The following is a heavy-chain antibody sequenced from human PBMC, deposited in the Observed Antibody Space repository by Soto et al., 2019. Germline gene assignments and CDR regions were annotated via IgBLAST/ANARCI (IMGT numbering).Heavy chain of an antibody. V-gene: IGHV1-69*13. CDR3: ARDSPAGDYGEDFDY. CDR2: IIPIFGTA. Sequence: SVKVSCKASGGTFSSYAISWVRQAPGQGLEWMGGIIPIFGTANYAQKFQGRVTITADESTSTAYMELSSLRSEDTAVYYCARDSPAGDYGEDFDYWGQGTLVTVSS. J-gene: IGHJ4*02. D-gene: IGHD4-17*01. CDR1: GGTFSSYA.